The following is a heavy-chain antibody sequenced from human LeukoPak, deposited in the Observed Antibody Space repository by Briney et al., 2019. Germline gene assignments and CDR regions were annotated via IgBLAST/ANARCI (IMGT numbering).Heavy chain of an antibody. CDR2: INPHSGAT. CDR3: ARETYGPGIKSVEY. CDR1: GDTFASGNVFRAYY. Sequence: GASVKVSCKASGDTFASGNVFRAYYMHWVRQAPGQGLEWMGGINPHSGATLYAQMFQGRVSMTRDTSINTAYMELNRLPSDDTAVYFCARETYGPGIKSVEYWGQGSLVTVSS. D-gene: IGHD3-10*01. V-gene: IGHV1-2*02. J-gene: IGHJ4*02.